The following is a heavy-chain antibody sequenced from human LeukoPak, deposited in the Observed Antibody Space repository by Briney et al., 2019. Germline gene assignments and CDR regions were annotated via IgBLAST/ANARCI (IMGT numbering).Heavy chain of an antibody. D-gene: IGHD6-19*01. CDR1: GFTFSDYY. V-gene: IGHV3-7*01. J-gene: IGHJ4*02. CDR3: ARDHTVDGLVFDY. Sequence: PGGSLRLSCAASGFTFSDYYMSWIRQAPGKGLEWVASIKQDGSEKYYVDSVKGRFSISRDNAKNSLHLQMNSLRAEDTAVYYCARDHTVDGLVFDYWGQGILVTVSS. CDR2: IKQDGSEK.